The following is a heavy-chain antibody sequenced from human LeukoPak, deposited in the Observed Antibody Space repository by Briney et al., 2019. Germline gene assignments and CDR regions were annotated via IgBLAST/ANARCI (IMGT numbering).Heavy chain of an antibody. CDR2: INHSGST. CDR3: ARGLGAHSPDYDYVWGSYRYTGGFDY. Sequence: PSETLSLTCAVYGGSFSGYYWSWIRQPPGKGLEWIGEINHSGSTNYNPSLKSRLTISVDTSKNQFSLKLSSVTAADTAVYYCARGLGAHSPDYDYVWGSYRYTGGFDYWGQGILVSVSS. CDR1: GGSFSGYY. D-gene: IGHD3-16*02. V-gene: IGHV4-34*01. J-gene: IGHJ4*02.